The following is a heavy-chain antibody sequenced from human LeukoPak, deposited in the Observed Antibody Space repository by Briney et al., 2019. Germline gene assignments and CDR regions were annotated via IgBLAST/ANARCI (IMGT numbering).Heavy chain of an antibody. Sequence: ASVKVSCKASGYTFTGYYMHWVRQAPGQGLEWMGWINPNSGGTNYAQKFQGRVTMTRDTSISTAYMELSRLRSDDTAVYYCARARVTMIVVVTPPVYFDYWGQGTLVTVSS. CDR2: INPNSGGT. D-gene: IGHD3-22*01. V-gene: IGHV1-2*02. CDR3: ARARVTMIVVVTPPVYFDY. J-gene: IGHJ4*02. CDR1: GYTFTGYY.